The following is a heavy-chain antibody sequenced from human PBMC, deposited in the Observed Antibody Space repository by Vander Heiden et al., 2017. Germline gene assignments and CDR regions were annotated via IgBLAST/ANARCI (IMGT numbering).Heavy chain of an antibody. CDR2: IEHSEST. J-gene: IGHJ4*02. Sequence: QVQLQDSGPGIVKPPETPSLTCPVPGYSIRSGYFWGWIRQPPGKGLEWIGRIEHSESTYYNPSLKSRVTISVDTSKNQFSLKLGSVTAADTAVYYCARDRWFGELLVNDYWGQGTLVTVSS. CDR3: ARDRWFGELLVNDY. CDR1: GYSIRSGYF. V-gene: IGHV4-38-2*02. D-gene: IGHD3-10*01.